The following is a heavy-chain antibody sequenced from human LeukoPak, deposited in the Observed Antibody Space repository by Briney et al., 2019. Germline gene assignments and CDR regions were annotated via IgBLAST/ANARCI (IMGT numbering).Heavy chain of an antibody. CDR3: AKAGLGGSWDN. D-gene: IGHD6-13*01. J-gene: IGHJ4*02. Sequence: GGSLRLSCGASGFIFTNAWMSWVRQAPGKGLEWVGHIKGKTDGGTIHYAAPVKGRFTISRDDSKNMLYLQMNSLRAEDTAVYYCAKAGLGGSWDNWGQGTLVTVSS. V-gene: IGHV3-15*01. CDR2: IKGKTDGGTI. CDR1: GFIFTNAW.